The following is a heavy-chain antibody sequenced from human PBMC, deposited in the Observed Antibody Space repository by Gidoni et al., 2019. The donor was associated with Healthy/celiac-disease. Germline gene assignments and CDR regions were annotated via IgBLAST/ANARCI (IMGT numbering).Heavy chain of an antibody. Sequence: QLQLQESGPGLVKPSETLSLTCTVSGCSISSSTYYWGWIRQPPGKGVEWIGSIYSSGSTYYNASLKSRVTISVDTSKNQFSLNLSSVTAADTAVYYCASRLWFGELLTPEGDYWGQGTLVTVSS. CDR1: GCSISSSTYY. V-gene: IGHV4-39*01. CDR2: IYSSGST. CDR3: ASRLWFGELLTPEGDY. J-gene: IGHJ4*02. D-gene: IGHD3-10*01.